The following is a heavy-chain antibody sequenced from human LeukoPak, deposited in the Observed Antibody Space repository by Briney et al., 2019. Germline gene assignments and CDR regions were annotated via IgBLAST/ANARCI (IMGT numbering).Heavy chain of an antibody. V-gene: IGHV4-38-2*02. CDR1: GYSISSGYY. J-gene: IGHJ5*02. Sequence: SETLSLTCTVSGYSISSGYYWGWIRQPPGKGLEWIGSIYHSGSTDYNPSLKSRVTISVDTSKNQFSLKLRSVTAADTAVYYCASQQQLVLLDWFDPWGQGTLVTVSS. CDR2: IYHSGST. CDR3: ASQQQLVLLDWFDP. D-gene: IGHD6-13*01.